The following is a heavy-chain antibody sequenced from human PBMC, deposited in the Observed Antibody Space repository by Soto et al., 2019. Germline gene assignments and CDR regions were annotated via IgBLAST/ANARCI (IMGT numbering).Heavy chain of an antibody. J-gene: IGHJ4*02. Sequence: GTSVKVSCKAAGGTFSSGAISWVRQAPGPGLEWMGGIIPIFGTANYAQKFQGRVTITADESTSTAYMELSGLRSEDTAVYYCAIRIVVVPAPMYYFDYWGQGTLVTVSS. CDR1: GGTFSSGA. D-gene: IGHD2-2*01. V-gene: IGHV1-69*13. CDR2: IIPIFGTA. CDR3: AIRIVVVPAPMYYFDY.